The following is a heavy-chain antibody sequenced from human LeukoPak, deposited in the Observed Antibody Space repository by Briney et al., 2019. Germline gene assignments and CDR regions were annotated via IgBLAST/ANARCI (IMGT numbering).Heavy chain of an antibody. D-gene: IGHD3-22*01. V-gene: IGHV4-61*05. CDR2: IYYSGST. J-gene: IGHJ5*02. CDR1: GGSISSSSYY. CDR3: ARSPQYDGSGYFWDL. Sequence: PSETLSLTCTVFGGSISSSSYYWSWIRQPPGKGLEWIGYIYYSGSTNYNPSLKSRVTISVDTSMDQFSLRLSSVTAADTAIYYCARSPQYDGSGYFWDLWGQGTLVTVSS.